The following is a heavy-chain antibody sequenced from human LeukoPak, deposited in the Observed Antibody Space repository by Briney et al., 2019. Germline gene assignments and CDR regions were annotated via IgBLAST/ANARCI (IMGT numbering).Heavy chain of an antibody. Sequence: GGSLRLSCEASGITVSSNYMSWVRQAPGKGLEWVSVIYSGGNTYYPDFVKGRFTISRDNSENTLYLQMNSLRAGDTAVYYCARLYDSSGYGAFDIWGQGTMVTVSS. V-gene: IGHV3-66*01. J-gene: IGHJ3*02. CDR1: GITVSSNY. CDR2: IYSGGNT. D-gene: IGHD3-22*01. CDR3: ARLYDSSGYGAFDI.